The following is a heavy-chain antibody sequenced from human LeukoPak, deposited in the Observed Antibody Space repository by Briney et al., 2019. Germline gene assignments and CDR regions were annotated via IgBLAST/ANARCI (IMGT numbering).Heavy chain of an antibody. CDR2: IYYSGST. J-gene: IGHJ6*03. CDR1: GDSISSYY. D-gene: IGHD2-21*02. CDR3: ARALVTGDYYYYMDV. Sequence: SETLSLTCTVSGDSISSYYWGWIRQPPGKGLEWIGYIYYSGSTNYNPSLKSRVTISVDTSKNQFSLKLSSVIAADTAVYYCARALVTGDYYYYMDVWGKGTTVTVSS. V-gene: IGHV4-59*01.